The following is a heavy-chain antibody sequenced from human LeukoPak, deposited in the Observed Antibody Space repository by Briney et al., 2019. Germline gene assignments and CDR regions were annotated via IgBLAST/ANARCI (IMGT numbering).Heavy chain of an antibody. CDR2: ISSSSSTI. CDR3: ARAYSSSSGRDAFDS. CDR1: GFTFSSYG. J-gene: IGHJ3*02. D-gene: IGHD6-6*01. V-gene: IGHV3-48*02. Sequence: PGGSLRLSCAASGFTFSSYGMHRVRQAPGKGLEWVSYISSSSSTIYYADSVKGRFTISRDSAKTSLFLQMNSLRDEDTAVYYCARAYSSSSGRDAFDSWGLGTLVTVSS.